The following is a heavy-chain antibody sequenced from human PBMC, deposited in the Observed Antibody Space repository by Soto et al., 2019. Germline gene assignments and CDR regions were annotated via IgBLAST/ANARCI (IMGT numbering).Heavy chain of an antibody. V-gene: IGHV2-5*02. J-gene: IGHJ1*01. D-gene: IGHD2-2*01. CDR2: IYWDDDK. Sequence: SGPTLVNPTQTLTLTCTFSGFSFTTSGVSVGWIRQPPGKALEWLALIYWDDDKRYSPSLKSRLTITKDPSKNQVVLTMTNMDPATTGTYYCALIFSSTSPLAEYFLHWGQGTRVTVSS. CDR1: GFSFTTSGVS. CDR3: ALIFSSTSPLAEYFLH.